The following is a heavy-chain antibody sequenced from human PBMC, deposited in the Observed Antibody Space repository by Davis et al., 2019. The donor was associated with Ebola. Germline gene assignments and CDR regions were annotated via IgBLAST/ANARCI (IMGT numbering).Heavy chain of an antibody. CDR2: IYPGDSDT. CDR1: GYSFTSYW. V-gene: IGHV5-51*01. CDR3: ARGVVTAIPEMDYFDY. Sequence: GESPNTSRQGPGYSFTSYWIGWVRQMPGKGLVSMGIIYPGDSDTRYSPSFQGQVTISADKSISTAYLQWSSLKASDTAMYYCARGVVTAIPEMDYFDYWGQGTLVTVSS. D-gene: IGHD2-21*02. J-gene: IGHJ4*02.